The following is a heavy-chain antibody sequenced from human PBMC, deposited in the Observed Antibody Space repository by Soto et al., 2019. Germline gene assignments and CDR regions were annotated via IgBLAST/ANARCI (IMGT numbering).Heavy chain of an antibody. J-gene: IGHJ4*02. Sequence: EVQLLESGGGLVQAGGSLSLSCATSGFTLSNYAINWVRQSPGKGLEWGSSISARGDSTYNLESVKGRSTVSRDNSKNTLYLQIDSKRAEDTAVYYCAKGGSLTGYFTYDYWGQGALVTVSS. D-gene: IGHD3-9*01. CDR1: GFTLSNYA. CDR2: ISARGDST. CDR3: AKGGSLTGYFTYDY. V-gene: IGHV3-23*01.